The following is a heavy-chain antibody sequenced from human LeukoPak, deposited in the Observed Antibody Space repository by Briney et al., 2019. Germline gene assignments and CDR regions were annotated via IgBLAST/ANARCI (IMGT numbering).Heavy chain of an antibody. J-gene: IGHJ5*02. D-gene: IGHD6-13*01. V-gene: IGHV3-48*03. CDR3: ARERIAATGTGWFDP. Sequence: GGSLRLSCAASGFTLSSYQMHWVRQAPGKGLEWLSYISSSGDTIYDADSVKGRFTISRDNAKNSLYLQMNSLRSEDTALYYCARERIAATGTGWFDPWGQGTLVTVSS. CDR1: GFTLSSYQ. CDR2: ISSSGDTI.